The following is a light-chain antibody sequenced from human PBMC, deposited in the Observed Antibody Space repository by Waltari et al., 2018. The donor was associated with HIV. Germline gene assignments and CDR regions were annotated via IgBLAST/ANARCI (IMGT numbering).Light chain of an antibody. V-gene: IGLV3-19*01. CDR3: HSRDSSGYSYV. CDR2: DKN. J-gene: IGLJ1*01. CDR1: RLRHYY. Sequence: SSELTQAPDVSVALGQTLTTTFQGDRLRHYYSNLYQQKPGQAPGLVLHDKNSRPSGVPDRFSGSSSGSTASLTITGAQAEDEAVYYCHSRDSSGYSYVFGTGTQVTVL.